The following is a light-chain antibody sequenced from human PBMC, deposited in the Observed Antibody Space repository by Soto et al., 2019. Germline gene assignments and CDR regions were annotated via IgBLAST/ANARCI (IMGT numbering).Light chain of an antibody. CDR3: QQRRNWWT. CDR1: QSVSNDF. J-gene: IGKJ1*01. CDR2: GAS. V-gene: IGKV3D-20*02. Sequence: EIVVTQSPGILSLSPGERATLSCRASQSVSNDFLAWYQQKPGQAPRLLIYGASTRATDVPDRFSGSGSGTDFTLTISSLEPEDFAVYYCQQRRNWWTFGQGTKVDIK.